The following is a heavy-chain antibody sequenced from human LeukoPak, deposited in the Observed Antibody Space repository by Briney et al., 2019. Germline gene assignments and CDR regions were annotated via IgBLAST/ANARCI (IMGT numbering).Heavy chain of an antibody. CDR3: ARTRDGYNLFDY. J-gene: IGHJ4*02. CDR2: IGSSSSSI. Sequence: TGGSLRLSCAASGFTFSTYTMNWVRQAPGKGLEWVSSIGSSSSSIYYSDSVKGRFTVSRDNARNSLYLQMNSLRAEDTAVYYCARTRDGYNLFDYWGQGTLVTVSS. V-gene: IGHV3-21*01. D-gene: IGHD5-24*01. CDR1: GFTFSTYT.